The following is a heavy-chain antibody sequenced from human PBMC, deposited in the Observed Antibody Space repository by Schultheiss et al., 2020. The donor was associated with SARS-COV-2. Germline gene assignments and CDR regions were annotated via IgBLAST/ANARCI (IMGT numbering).Heavy chain of an antibody. Sequence: SGPTLVKPTETLTLTCTVSGFSLSNARMGVSWIRQPPGKGLEWIGYIYYSGSTNYNPSLKSRVTISVDTSKNQFSLKLSSVTAADTAVYYCARLDITMVRGTDYWGQGTLVTVSS. V-gene: IGHV4-61*01. CDR2: IYYSGST. CDR3: ARLDITMVRGTDY. D-gene: IGHD3-10*01. J-gene: IGHJ4*02. CDR1: GFSLSNARMG.